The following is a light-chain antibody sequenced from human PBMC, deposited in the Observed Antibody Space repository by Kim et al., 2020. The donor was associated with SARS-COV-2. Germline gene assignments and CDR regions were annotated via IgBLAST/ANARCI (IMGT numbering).Light chain of an antibody. CDR3: QQYGGSPLYT. CDR1: QNISSTS. J-gene: IGKJ2*01. V-gene: IGKV3-20*01. CDR2: GTS. Sequence: SPGERATLSCRASQNISSTSLAWYQQKPGQAPRLLIYGTSNRAAGVPDRFSGSGSGTDFTLTVNRLEPEDFAVYYCQQYGGSPLYTFGQGTKLQI.